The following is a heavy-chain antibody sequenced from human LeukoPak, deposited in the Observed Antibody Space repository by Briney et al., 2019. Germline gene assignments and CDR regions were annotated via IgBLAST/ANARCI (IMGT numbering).Heavy chain of an antibody. V-gene: IGHV1-18*01. CDR1: RNPSTSYG. Sequence: DSVRVSGKASRNPSTSYGLIWVRQSPGHQPEGKRWISAYNGNTNYAQKLQGRVTMTTDTSRTTAYMELRSLRSDDTAVYYCAREQQLVREYDYWGQGTLVTVSS. J-gene: IGHJ4*02. CDR2: ISAYNGNT. D-gene: IGHD6-13*01. CDR3: AREQQLVREYDY.